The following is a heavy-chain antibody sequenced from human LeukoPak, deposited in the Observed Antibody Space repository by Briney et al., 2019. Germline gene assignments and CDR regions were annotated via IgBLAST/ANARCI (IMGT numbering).Heavy chain of an antibody. D-gene: IGHD3-10*01. V-gene: IGHV4-4*02. CDR3: ARHLNYGFDY. Sequence: PSETLSLTCAVSGGSISSSNWWSWVRQPPGKGLEWIGQIYHSGSTSSNPSLKSRVTISVDKSNNQFSPKLSSVTAADTAVYYCARHLNYGFDYWGQGALVTVSS. CDR2: IYHSGST. J-gene: IGHJ4*02. CDR1: GGSISSSNW.